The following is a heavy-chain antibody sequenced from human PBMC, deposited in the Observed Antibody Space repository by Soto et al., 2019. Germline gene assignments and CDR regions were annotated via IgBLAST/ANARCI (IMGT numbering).Heavy chain of an antibody. D-gene: IGHD2-2*01. V-gene: IGHV1-2*02. CDR3: AKDPNILVVPAATAGMVV. CDR2: INPNSGGT. Sequence: HWVRQAPGQGLEWMGWINPNSGGTNYAQKFQGRVTMTRVTSISTAYMELSSLRSDSSALYYGAKDPNILVVPAATAGMVVWG. J-gene: IGHJ6*01.